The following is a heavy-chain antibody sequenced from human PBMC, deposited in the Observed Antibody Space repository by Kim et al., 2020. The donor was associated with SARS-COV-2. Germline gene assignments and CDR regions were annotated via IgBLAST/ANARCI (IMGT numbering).Heavy chain of an antibody. D-gene: IGHD4-17*01. Sequence: PDIKSRVTISVDTSKNQFSRKLGSVTAADTAVYYCARDSTSCGDYSGFDYWGQGTLVTVSS. CDR3: ARDSTSCGDYSGFDY. V-gene: IGHV4-59*01. J-gene: IGHJ4*02.